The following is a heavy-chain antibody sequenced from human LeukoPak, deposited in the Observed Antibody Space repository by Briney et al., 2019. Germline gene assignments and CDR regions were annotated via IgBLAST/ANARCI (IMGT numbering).Heavy chain of an antibody. V-gene: IGHV1-69*13. Sequence: PSASVKVSCKASGGTFSSYAISWVRQAPGQGLEWMGGIIPIFGTANCAQKFQGRVTITADESTSTAYMELSSLRSEDTAVYYCARDQKKNDYYYYGMDVWGQGTTVTVSS. CDR3: ARDQKKNDYYYYGMDV. D-gene: IGHD1-1*01. CDR2: IIPIFGTA. J-gene: IGHJ6*02. CDR1: GGTFSSYA.